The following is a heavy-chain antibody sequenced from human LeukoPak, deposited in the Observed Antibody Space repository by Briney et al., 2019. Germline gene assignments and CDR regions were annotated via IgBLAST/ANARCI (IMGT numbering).Heavy chain of an antibody. CDR2: IYYSGST. CDR1: GGSISSYY. Sequence: PSETLSLTCTVSGGSISSYYWSWIRQPPGKGLEWIGYIYYSGSTNYNPSLKSRVTVSVDTSKNQFSLKLSSVTAADTAVYYCAQSKGELTYEYMDVWGKGTTVTVSS. J-gene: IGHJ6*03. CDR3: AQSKGELTYEYMDV. D-gene: IGHD1-26*01. V-gene: IGHV4-59*01.